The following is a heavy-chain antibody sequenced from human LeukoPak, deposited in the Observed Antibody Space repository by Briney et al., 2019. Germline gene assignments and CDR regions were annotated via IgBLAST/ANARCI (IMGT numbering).Heavy chain of an antibody. D-gene: IGHD6-19*01. Sequence: ASVKVSCKASGYTFSNYGINWVRQASGQGLEWMGWISTYSDNTNYAQKLQGRLTMTTDTSTDTAYMELSSLRSEDTAVYYCATAKYSSGWYGAFDIWGQGTMVTVSP. J-gene: IGHJ3*02. V-gene: IGHV1-18*01. CDR3: ATAKYSSGWYGAFDI. CDR2: ISTYSDNT. CDR1: GYTFSNYG.